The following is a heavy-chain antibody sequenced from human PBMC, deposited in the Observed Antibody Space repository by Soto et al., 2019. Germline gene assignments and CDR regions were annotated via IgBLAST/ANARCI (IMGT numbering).Heavy chain of an antibody. V-gene: IGHV3-66*01. CDR1: GFNVSSIY. D-gene: IGHD5-12*01. J-gene: IGHJ4*02. CDR3: AREPRRDGYNRFDY. CDR2: IYSGGGT. Sequence: PGGSLRLSCAASGFNVSSIYMIWVRQDPGKGLEWVSVIYSGGGTYYADSVKGRFTVSRDNSKNTLYLQMNSLRAEDTAVYYCAREPRRDGYNRFDYRGQGTLVTVSS.